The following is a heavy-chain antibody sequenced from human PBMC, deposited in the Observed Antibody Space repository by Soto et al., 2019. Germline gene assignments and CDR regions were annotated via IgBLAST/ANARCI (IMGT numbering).Heavy chain of an antibody. CDR1: GGTLANNKYV. J-gene: IGHJ4*02. Sequence: XTLSIPCTVSGGTLANNKYVWGWGRQPPGKGLEWIGSAAYSGGTYKNPSLKSRVTVSVDTSKNQFSLKLTSVTAADTAVYYCAKVVVGATSHSDFDSWGQGTLVTVSS. D-gene: IGHD2-15*01. CDR3: AKVVVGATSHSDFDS. V-gene: IGHV4-39*01. CDR2: AAYSGGT.